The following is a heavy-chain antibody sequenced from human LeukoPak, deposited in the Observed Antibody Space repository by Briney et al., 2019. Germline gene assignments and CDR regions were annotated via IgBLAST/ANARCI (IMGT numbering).Heavy chain of an antibody. CDR3: ARDYRRSWLFDY. CDR2: IYSGGST. V-gene: IGHV3-66*01. CDR1: GFTVSSNY. Sequence: GGSLRLSCAASGFTVSSNYMSWVRQAPGKGLEGVSVIYSGGSTYYADSVKGRFTISIDNSKNTLYLQMNSLRAEDTAVYYCARDYRRSWLFDYWGQGTLVTVSS. J-gene: IGHJ4*02. D-gene: IGHD6-13*01.